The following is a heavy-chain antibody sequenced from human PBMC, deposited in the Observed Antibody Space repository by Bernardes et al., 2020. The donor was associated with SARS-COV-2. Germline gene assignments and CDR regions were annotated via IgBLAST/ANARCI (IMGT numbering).Heavy chain of an antibody. J-gene: IGHJ4*02. Sequence: SETLSLTRTVSGGSVSIASYYWSWIRQPPGKGLEWIGYMYYSGSTNFNPSLKSRVTMSIDTSKNQFSLRLSSVTAADTAVYYCARDQAGYCSGISCSEWGQGTLVTVSS. V-gene: IGHV4-61*01. CDR2: MYYSGST. CDR3: ARDQAGYCSGISCSE. CDR1: GGSVSIASYY. D-gene: IGHD2-2*01.